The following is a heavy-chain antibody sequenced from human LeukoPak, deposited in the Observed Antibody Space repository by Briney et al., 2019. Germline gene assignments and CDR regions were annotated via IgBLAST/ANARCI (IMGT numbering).Heavy chain of an antibody. CDR3: AKVRGTYSSGYFFDY. D-gene: IGHD6-19*01. Sequence: GGSLRLSCAASGFTFDDYTMHWVRQAPGKGLEWVSLISWDGGSTYYADSVKGRFTISRDNAKKSLDLQMNSLRAEDTAFYYCAKVRGTYSSGYFFDYWGQGTLVTVSS. CDR2: ISWDGGST. V-gene: IGHV3-43*01. CDR1: GFTFDDYT. J-gene: IGHJ4*02.